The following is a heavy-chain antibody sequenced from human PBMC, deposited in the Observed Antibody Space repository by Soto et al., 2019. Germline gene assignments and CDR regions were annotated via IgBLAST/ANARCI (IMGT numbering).Heavy chain of an antibody. J-gene: IGHJ4*02. CDR3: AKEGEYSSGWDSFVY. CDR2: ISGSGVST. D-gene: IGHD6-19*01. Sequence: EVQLLESGGGLVQPGGSLRLSCAASGFTFSSYAMSWVRQAPGKGLEWVSAISGSGVSTYYADSVKGRFTISRDNSKKTMKLQMNIRRVEDTGVFYCAKEGEYSSGWDSFVYWGQRTVGTVSS. V-gene: IGHV3-23*01. CDR1: GFTFSSYA.